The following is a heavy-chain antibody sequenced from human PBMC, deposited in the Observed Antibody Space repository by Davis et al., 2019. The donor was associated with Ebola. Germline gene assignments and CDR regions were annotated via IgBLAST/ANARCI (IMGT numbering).Heavy chain of an antibody. Sequence: GESLKISCAASGFIVRNNYMMWVRQAPGKGLEWVSGISGSGGRTDYADSVKGRFTISRDNSKNTLYVQVNSLRAEDTAIYYCAKTRCATCHSPDSWGQGTLVTVSS. CDR3: AKTRCATCHSPDS. V-gene: IGHV3-23*01. J-gene: IGHJ4*02. CDR1: GFIVRNNY. CDR2: ISGSGGRT.